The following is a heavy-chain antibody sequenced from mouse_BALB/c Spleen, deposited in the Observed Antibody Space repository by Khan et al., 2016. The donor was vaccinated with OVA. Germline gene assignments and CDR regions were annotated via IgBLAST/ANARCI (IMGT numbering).Heavy chain of an antibody. D-gene: IGHD4-1*02. J-gene: IGHJ1*01. CDR1: GYTFTNYG. CDR2: INTYTGQP. Sequence: QIQLVPSGPELKKPGETVKISCKASGYTFTNYGMNWVKQAPGKGLKWMGWINTYTGQPTYADDFKGRFAFSLETSASTAYLQLNNLKNEDTATYFCARSNSYWYFDVWGAGTTVTVSS. V-gene: IGHV9-3-1*01. CDR3: ARSNSYWYFDV.